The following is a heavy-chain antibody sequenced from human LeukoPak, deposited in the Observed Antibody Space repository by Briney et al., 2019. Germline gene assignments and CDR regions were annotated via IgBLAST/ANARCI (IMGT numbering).Heavy chain of an antibody. CDR2: INHSGST. CDR1: GGSSSGYY. CDR3: ARRGFRYYGSGSYYRPNYYFDY. D-gene: IGHD3-10*01. V-gene: IGHV4-34*01. J-gene: IGHJ4*02. Sequence: PSETLSLTCAVYGGSSSGYYWSWIRQPPGKGLEWIGEINHSGSTNYNPSLKSRVTISVDTSKNQFSLKLSSVTAADTAVYYCARRGFRYYGSGSYYRPNYYFDYWGQGTLVTVSS.